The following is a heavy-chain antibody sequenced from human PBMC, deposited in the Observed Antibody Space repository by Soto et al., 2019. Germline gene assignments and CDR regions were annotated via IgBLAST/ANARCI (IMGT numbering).Heavy chain of an antibody. J-gene: IGHJ3*02. Sequence: QVQLQESGPGLVKPSETLSLTCTVSGGSINSYYWSWIRQPPGKGLEWIGYIYYSGSTNYNPSLKSRATISVDTPKNQFSLKPSAETAAGAAVYYRAGLYGLDAFDIWGQGTMVTVSS. V-gene: IGHV4-59*12. CDR3: AGLYGLDAFDI. D-gene: IGHD3-16*02. CDR2: IYYSGST. CDR1: GGSINSYY.